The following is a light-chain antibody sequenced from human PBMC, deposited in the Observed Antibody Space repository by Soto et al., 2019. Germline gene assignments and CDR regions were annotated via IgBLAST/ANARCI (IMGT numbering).Light chain of an antibody. J-gene: IGKJ2*01. V-gene: IGKV3-15*01. Sequence: EIVMTQSPATLSVSPGERATLSCRASQSVGSGLSWYQQKPDQAPRLLIYGASTRATGIPARFSGSGSGTEFTLTLSSLQSEDYAVYYCQQYNNWPPYTFGQGTKVEIK. CDR3: QQYNNWPPYT. CDR1: QSVGSG. CDR2: GAS.